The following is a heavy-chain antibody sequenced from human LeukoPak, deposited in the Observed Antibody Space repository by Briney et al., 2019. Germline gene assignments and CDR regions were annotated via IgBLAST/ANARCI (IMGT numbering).Heavy chain of an antibody. J-gene: IGHJ5*02. CDR1: GGSISSGGYY. CDR3: ATGDSSSWGYNWFDP. Sequence: SQTLSLTCTVSGGSISSGGYYWSWIRQHSGKGLEWIGYIYYSGSTYYNPSLKSRVTISVDTSKNQFSLKLSSVTAADTAVYYCATGDSSSWGYNWFDPWGQGTLVTVSS. D-gene: IGHD6-13*01. CDR2: IYYSGST. V-gene: IGHV4-31*03.